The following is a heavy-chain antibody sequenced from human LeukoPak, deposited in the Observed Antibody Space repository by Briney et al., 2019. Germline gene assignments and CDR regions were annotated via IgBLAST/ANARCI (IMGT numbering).Heavy chain of an antibody. V-gene: IGHV3-33*01. CDR2: IWYDGSNK. CDR1: GFTFSSYG. CDR3: ARDPHYYGSGSYAYYYYSMDV. D-gene: IGHD3-10*01. J-gene: IGHJ6*02. Sequence: GRSLRLSCAASGFTFSSYGMHWVRQAPGKGLEWVAVIWYDGSNKYYADSVKGRFTISRDNSKNTLYLQMSSLRAEDTAVYYCARDPHYYGSGSYAYYYYSMDVWGQGTTVTVSS.